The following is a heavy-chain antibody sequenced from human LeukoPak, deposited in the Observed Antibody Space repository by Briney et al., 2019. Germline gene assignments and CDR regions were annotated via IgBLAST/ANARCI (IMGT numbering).Heavy chain of an antibody. V-gene: IGHV3-74*01. CDR2: INSDGINT. Sequence: GGSLRLSCAASGFTFSNYWMHWVRQAPGKGLVWVSRINSDGINTSYAGSVKGRFTISRDNAKNTLNLQMNSLRAEDTAVYYCARDLGQYYDTSDNWFDPWGQGTLVTVSS. D-gene: IGHD3-22*01. CDR3: ARDLGQYYDTSDNWFDP. J-gene: IGHJ5*02. CDR1: GFTFSNYW.